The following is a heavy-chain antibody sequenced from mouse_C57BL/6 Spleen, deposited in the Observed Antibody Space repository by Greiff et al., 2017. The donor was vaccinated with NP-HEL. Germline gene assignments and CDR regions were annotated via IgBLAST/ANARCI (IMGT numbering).Heavy chain of an antibody. J-gene: IGHJ2*01. CDR1: GYTFTDYY. CDR2: IYPGSGNT. Sequence: QVQLQQSGAELVRPGASVKLSCKASGYTFTDYYINWVKQRPGQGLEWIARIYPGSGNTYYNEKFKGKATLTAEKSSSTAYMQLSSLTSEDSAVYFCARNYYSNYLDYWGQGTTLTVSS. D-gene: IGHD2-5*01. CDR3: ARNYYSNYLDY. V-gene: IGHV1-76*01.